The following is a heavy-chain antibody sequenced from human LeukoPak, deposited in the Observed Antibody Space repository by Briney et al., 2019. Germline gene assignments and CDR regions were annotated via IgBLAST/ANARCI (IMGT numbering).Heavy chain of an antibody. V-gene: IGHV3-30-3*01. CDR3: ARGPGLAMGKGYFDY. J-gene: IGHJ4*02. D-gene: IGHD6-19*01. CDR1: GFTFSNYA. CDR2: TSHNEYNK. Sequence: PGGPLRLSCAASGFTFSNYAMHWVRQAPGKGLEWVAATSHNEYNKYYADSVNGRFTISRDNSKNTLYLEVNSLRADDTAVYYCARGPGLAMGKGYFDYCGQGTLVTVSS.